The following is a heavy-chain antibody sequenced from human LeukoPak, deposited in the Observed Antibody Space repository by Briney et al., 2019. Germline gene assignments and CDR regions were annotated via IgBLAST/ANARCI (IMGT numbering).Heavy chain of an antibody. CDR2: ISSSTTI. CDR3: ARGDDWNYGPFDP. J-gene: IGHJ5*02. D-gene: IGHD1-7*01. CDR1: GFSFSRYT. Sequence: AGGSLRLSCAASGFSFSRYTMSWVRQAPGKGLEWISYISSSTTIKYADSVKGRFTISRDNAKNSLYLQMNSLRAEDTAVYYCARGDDWNYGPFDPWGQGTLVTVSS. V-gene: IGHV3-48*04.